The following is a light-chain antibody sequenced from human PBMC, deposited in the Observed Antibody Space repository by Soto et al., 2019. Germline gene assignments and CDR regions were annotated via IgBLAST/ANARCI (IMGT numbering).Light chain of an antibody. V-gene: IGLV4-60*02. CDR1: SGHSSYI. CDR2: LEGSGSY. CDR3: ETWDSNIGV. J-gene: IGLJ3*02. Sequence: QLVLTQSSSASASLGSSVKFTCTLSSGHSSYIIAWHQQQPGKAPRYLMKLEGSGSYNKGSGVPDRFSGSSSGADRYPTISNLQFEDEADYYCETWDSNIGVFGGGTKLTVL.